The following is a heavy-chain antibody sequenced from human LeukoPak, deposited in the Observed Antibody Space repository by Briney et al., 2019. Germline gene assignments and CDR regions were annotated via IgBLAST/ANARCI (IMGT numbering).Heavy chain of an antibody. J-gene: IGHJ3*02. CDR1: GFTFSSYW. V-gene: IGHV3-74*01. D-gene: IGHD3-16*01. CDR3: TRSTYISDAFDI. Sequence: GGSLRLSCATSGFTFSSYWMHRVRQAPGKGLVWVSRINSDGSSTTYADSVKGRFTISRDNAKNTLYMQMNSLRAEDTAVYYCTRSTYISDAFDIWGQGTVVTVSS. CDR2: INSDGSST.